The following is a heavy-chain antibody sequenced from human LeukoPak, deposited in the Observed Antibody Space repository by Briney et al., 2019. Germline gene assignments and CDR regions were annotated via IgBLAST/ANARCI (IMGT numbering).Heavy chain of an antibody. Sequence: ASVKVSCKASGYTFTSYGISWVRQAPGQGLEWMGWISAYNGNTNYAQKLQGRVTMTTDTSTSTAYMELRSLRSDGTAVYYCARPGYCSSTSCPWDFDYWGQGTLVTVSS. V-gene: IGHV1-18*01. CDR1: GYTFTSYG. CDR3: ARPGYCSSTSCPWDFDY. J-gene: IGHJ4*02. CDR2: ISAYNGNT. D-gene: IGHD2-2*01.